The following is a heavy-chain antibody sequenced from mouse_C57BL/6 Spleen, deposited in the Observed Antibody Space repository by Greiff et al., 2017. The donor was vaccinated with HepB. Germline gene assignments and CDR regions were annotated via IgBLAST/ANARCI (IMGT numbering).Heavy chain of an antibody. V-gene: IGHV3-6*01. D-gene: IGHD2-4*01. CDR1: GYSITSGYY. Sequence: DVKLQESGPGLVKPSQSLSLTCSVTGYSITSGYYWNWIRQFPGNKLEWMGYISYDGSNNYNPSLKNRISITRDTSKNQFFLKLNSVTTEDTATYYCAANYDEEDFAYWGQGTLVTVSA. CDR2: ISYDGSN. J-gene: IGHJ3*01. CDR3: AANYDEEDFAY.